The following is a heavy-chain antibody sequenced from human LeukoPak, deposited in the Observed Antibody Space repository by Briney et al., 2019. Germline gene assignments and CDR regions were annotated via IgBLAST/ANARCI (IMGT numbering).Heavy chain of an antibody. D-gene: IGHD5-24*01. Sequence: GGSLRLSCAASGFTFSSYAMHWVRQAPGKGLGWVAVISYDGSNKYYADSVKGRFTISRDNSKNTLYLQMNSLRAEDTAVYYCARSRWLLSPCYFDYWGQGTLVTVSS. CDR1: GFTFSSYA. J-gene: IGHJ4*02. CDR2: ISYDGSNK. CDR3: ARSRWLLSPCYFDY. V-gene: IGHV3-30*04.